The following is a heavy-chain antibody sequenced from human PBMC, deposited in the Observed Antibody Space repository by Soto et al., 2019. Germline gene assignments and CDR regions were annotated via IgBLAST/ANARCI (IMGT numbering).Heavy chain of an antibody. Sequence: QVRLQESGPGLVKPSQTLSLTCTVSGGSISRGGYSWNWIRQHPGKGLEWIGYIFYSGTTYYNPSLKIRVTISVDTSKNQFSLKLSSVTAADTAVYYCARSVDPWGQGTLVTVSS. CDR2: IFYSGTT. CDR1: GGSISRGGYS. V-gene: IGHV4-31*03. J-gene: IGHJ5*02. CDR3: ARSVDP.